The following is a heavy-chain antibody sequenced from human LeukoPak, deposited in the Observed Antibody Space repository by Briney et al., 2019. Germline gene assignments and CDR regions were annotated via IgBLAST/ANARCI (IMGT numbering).Heavy chain of an antibody. Sequence: GGSLRLSCAASGFTFSSYGMRWVRQAPGKGLEWVAVISYDGSNKYYADSVKGRFTISRDNSKNTLYLQMNSLRAEDTAVYYCAKDRLVEDFWSGYDAFDIWGQGTMVTVSS. J-gene: IGHJ3*02. V-gene: IGHV3-30*18. CDR1: GFTFSSYG. D-gene: IGHD3-3*01. CDR2: ISYDGSNK. CDR3: AKDRLVEDFWSGYDAFDI.